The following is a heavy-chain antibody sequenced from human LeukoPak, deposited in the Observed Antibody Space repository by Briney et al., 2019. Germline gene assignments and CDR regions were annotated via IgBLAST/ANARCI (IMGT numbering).Heavy chain of an antibody. J-gene: IGHJ4*02. Sequence: SETLSLTCTVSGGSISSYYWSWIRQPPGKGLEWIGYIYYSGSTNYNPSLKSRVTIPVDTSKNQFSLKLSSVTAADTAVYYCARDRGSYRYTLDYWGQGTLVTVSS. CDR1: GGSISSYY. CDR3: ARDRGSYRYTLDY. CDR2: IYYSGST. V-gene: IGHV4-59*12. D-gene: IGHD3-16*02.